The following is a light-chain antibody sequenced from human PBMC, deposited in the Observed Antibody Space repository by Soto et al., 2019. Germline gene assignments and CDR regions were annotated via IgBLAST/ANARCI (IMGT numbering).Light chain of an antibody. CDR1: ESVSSNY. Sequence: ETVLTQSPGSLSLSLGDRATLSCRATESVSSNYLAWYQQKPGQAPRVLIYGASIRATGIPDRFSGSGSETDFTLTISRLEPEDFAVYYCQQYGTSPRTFGQGTKVDIK. CDR3: QQYGTSPRT. J-gene: IGKJ1*01. CDR2: GAS. V-gene: IGKV3-20*01.